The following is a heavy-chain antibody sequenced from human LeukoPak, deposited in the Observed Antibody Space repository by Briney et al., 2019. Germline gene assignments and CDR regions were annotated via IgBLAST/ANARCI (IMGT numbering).Heavy chain of an antibody. D-gene: IGHD2-21*02. CDR2: ISSSSSTI. CDR3: AKETYFGGDAQPGV. Sequence: GGSLRLSCAASGFTFSSYSMNWVRQAPGKGLEWVSYISSSSSTIYYADSVKGRFTISRDNSKNTLYLQMNSLRAEDTAVYYCAKETYFGGDAQPGVWGQGTLVTVSS. CDR1: GFTFSSYS. J-gene: IGHJ4*02. V-gene: IGHV3-48*01.